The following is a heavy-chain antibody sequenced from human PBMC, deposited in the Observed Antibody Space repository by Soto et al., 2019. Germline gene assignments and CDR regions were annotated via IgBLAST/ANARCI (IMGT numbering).Heavy chain of an antibody. V-gene: IGHV3-33*01. J-gene: IGHJ5*02. CDR1: GFTFSSYG. Sequence: QVQLVESGGGVVQPGTSLRLSCVTSGFTFSSYGMHWVRQAPGKGLEWVSVILYDGSSKYYADSVKGRFTISRDNSKNTLYLQMNSLRDEDTAVYYCARLKLVAGRNRFDPWGQGTLVTVSS. CDR3: ARLKLVAGRNRFDP. D-gene: IGHD6-19*01. CDR2: ILYDGSSK.